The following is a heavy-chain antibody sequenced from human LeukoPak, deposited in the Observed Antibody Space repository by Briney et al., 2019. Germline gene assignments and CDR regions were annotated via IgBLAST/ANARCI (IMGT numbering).Heavy chain of an antibody. Sequence: PSGTLSLSCGVSGGSISSTNWWSWVRQPPGQGLEWIGEISLTGRTNYNPSLNGRVTMSLDESSNQVSLHLTSVTAADTAMYYCARDASLQTGAFDVWGQGTMVTVSS. J-gene: IGHJ3*01. D-gene: IGHD5-24*01. CDR2: ISLTGRT. CDR3: ARDASLQTGAFDV. CDR1: GGSISSTNW. V-gene: IGHV4-4*02.